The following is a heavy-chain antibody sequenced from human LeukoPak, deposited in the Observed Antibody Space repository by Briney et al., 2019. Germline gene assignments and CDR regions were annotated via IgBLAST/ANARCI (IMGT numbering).Heavy chain of an antibody. D-gene: IGHD3-16*01. Sequence: PGGSLRLSCEASGFTFNNYAMSWVRQAPGKGLEWVSIISGGAGSTYYADSLKGRFTISRGNSKNTLYLQMNSLRAEDTAMYYCARGMGASTYYFDYWGQGTLVTVSS. CDR1: GFTFNNYA. CDR3: ARGMGASTYYFDY. CDR2: ISGGAGST. J-gene: IGHJ4*02. V-gene: IGHV3-23*01.